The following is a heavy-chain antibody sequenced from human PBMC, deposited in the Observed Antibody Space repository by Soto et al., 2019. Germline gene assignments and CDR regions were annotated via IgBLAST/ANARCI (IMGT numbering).Heavy chain of an antibody. J-gene: IGHJ3*02. Sequence: QVQLVESGGGVVQSGRSLRLSCAASGFSFSSYGMHWVRQAPGKGLEWVAVIWYDGSNKYYADPVKGLFTISRDNSKNTLYLLMNSLRAEDTAVYYCARDGSGDRHAFDIWGQGTMVTVSS. CDR1: GFSFSSYG. CDR3: ARDGSGDRHAFDI. V-gene: IGHV3-33*01. CDR2: IWYDGSNK. D-gene: IGHD3-10*01.